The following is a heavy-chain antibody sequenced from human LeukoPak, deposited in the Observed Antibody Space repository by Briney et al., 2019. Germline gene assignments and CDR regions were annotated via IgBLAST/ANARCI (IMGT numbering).Heavy chain of an antibody. CDR2: ISSSSTI. CDR3: ARGRVGATYSTDY. D-gene: IGHD1-26*01. CDR1: RFTFSSYS. Sequence: PGGSLRLSCAASRFTFSSYSMNWVRQAPGKGLEWVSYISSSSTIYYADSVKGRFTISRDNAKNSLYLQMNSLRAEDTAVYYCARGRVGATYSTDYWGQGTLVTVSS. J-gene: IGHJ4*02. V-gene: IGHV3-48*01.